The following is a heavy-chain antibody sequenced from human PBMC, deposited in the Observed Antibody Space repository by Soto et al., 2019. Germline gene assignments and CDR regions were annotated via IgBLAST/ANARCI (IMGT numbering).Heavy chain of an antibody. D-gene: IGHD6-6*01. J-gene: IGHJ5*02. V-gene: IGHV3-66*01. CDR2: IQSGGPT. CDR3: ARDGYPYGIAAQGWFDP. CDR1: GFTVSSKY. Sequence: GGSLRLSCVASGFTVSSKYMSWVRQAPGKGLEWVSLIQSGGPTYYADSVKGRLTISRDTSENTLHLQMNSLRAEDTAVYYCARDGYPYGIAAQGWFDPWGQGTLVTVSS.